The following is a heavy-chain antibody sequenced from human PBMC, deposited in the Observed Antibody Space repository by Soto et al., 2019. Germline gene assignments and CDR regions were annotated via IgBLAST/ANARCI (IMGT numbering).Heavy chain of an antibody. CDR2: IYYSGST. CDR1: GGSISSGDYY. V-gene: IGHV4-30-4*01. D-gene: IGHD3-3*01. CDR3: ERVIHGSGYPSDAFDL. Sequence: SETLSLTCTVSGGSISSGDYYWSWIRQPPGKGLEWIGYIYYSGSTYYNPSLKSRVTISVDTSKNQFSLKLSSVTAAETAVYYCERVIHGSGYPSDAFDLWGQGTMVTVSS. J-gene: IGHJ3*01.